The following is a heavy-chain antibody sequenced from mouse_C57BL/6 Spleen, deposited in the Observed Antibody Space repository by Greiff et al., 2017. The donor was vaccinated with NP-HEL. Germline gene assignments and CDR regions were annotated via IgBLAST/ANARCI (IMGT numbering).Heavy chain of an antibody. CDR2: INPYNGGT. CDR3: ARSHITTVVATDYAMDY. V-gene: IGHV1-19*01. CDR1: GYTFTDYY. J-gene: IGHJ4*01. D-gene: IGHD1-1*01. Sequence: VQLKESGPVLVKPGASVKMSCKASGYTFTDYYMNWVKQSHGKSLEWIGVINPYNGGTSYNQKFKGKATLTVDKSSSTAYMELNSLTSEDSAVYYCARSHITTVVATDYAMDYWGQGTSVTVSS.